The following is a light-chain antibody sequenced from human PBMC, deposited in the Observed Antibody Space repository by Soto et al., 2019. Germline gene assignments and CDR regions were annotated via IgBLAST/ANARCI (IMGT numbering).Light chain of an antibody. CDR2: EVN. CDR3: SSYASSRTLYV. J-gene: IGLJ1*01. V-gene: IGLV2-8*01. Sequence: QFVLTQPPSASGSPGQSVTISCTGTSSDVGGYNYVSWFQQHPGKAPKLIIHEVNQRPSGVPDRFSGSKSGNTASLTVSGLQAEDEGTYYCSSYASSRTLYVFGTGTKVTV. CDR1: SSDVGGYNY.